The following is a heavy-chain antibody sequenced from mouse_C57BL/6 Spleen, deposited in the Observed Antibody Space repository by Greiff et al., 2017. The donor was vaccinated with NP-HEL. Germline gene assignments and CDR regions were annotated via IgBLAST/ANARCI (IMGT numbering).Heavy chain of an antibody. CDR3: TTQGTVDY. CDR2: IDPENGDT. J-gene: IGHJ2*01. D-gene: IGHD1-1*01. CDR1: GFNIKDDY. V-gene: IGHV14-4*01. Sequence: EVMLVESGAELVRPGASVKLSCTASGFNIKDDYMHWVKQRPEQGLEWIGWIDPENGDTEYASKFQGKATITADTSSNTAYLQLSSLTSEDTAVYYCTTQGTVDYWGQGTTLTVSS.